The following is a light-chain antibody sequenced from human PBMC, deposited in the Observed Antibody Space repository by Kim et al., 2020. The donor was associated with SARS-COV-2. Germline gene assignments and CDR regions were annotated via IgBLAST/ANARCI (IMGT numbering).Light chain of an antibody. CDR3: SSYTSSITLV. J-gene: IGLJ3*02. CDR2: AVS. V-gene: IGLV2-14*03. Sequence: GQSITISCTGTRLDAGTYNYDSWYQQYTDNGPKLIICAVSQRPSGVSNRFSGSKSGNPASLTISGLQAEDEADYYCSSYTSSITLVFGGGTRLTVL. CDR1: RLDAGTYNY.